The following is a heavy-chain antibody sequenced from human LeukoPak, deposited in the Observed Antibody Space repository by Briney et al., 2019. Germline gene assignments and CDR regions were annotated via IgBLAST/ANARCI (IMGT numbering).Heavy chain of an antibody. CDR3: ARDRGYYDSSGDDAFDI. CDR1: GGSISSYY. D-gene: IGHD3-22*01. Sequence: SETLSLTCTVSGGSISSYYWSWIRQPPGKGLEWIGYIYYSGSTNYNPSLKSRVTISVDTSKNQFSLKLSSVTAADTAVYYCARDRGYYDSSGDDAFDIWGQGTMVTVSS. CDR2: IYYSGST. V-gene: IGHV4-59*12. J-gene: IGHJ3*02.